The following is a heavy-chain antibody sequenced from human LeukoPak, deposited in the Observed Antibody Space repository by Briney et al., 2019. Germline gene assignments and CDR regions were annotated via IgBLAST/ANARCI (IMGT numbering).Heavy chain of an antibody. Sequence: GGSLRLSCAASGFSFSSYWMHWVRQAPGKGLVWVSRIKSDGKTNYADSVKGRFTISRDSAKNSLYLQINSLRAEDTAVYYCATSANGVQLWRSLHYWGQGTLVTVSS. CDR2: IKSDGKT. V-gene: IGHV3-74*01. CDR3: ATSANGVQLWRSLHY. CDR1: GFSFSSYW. J-gene: IGHJ4*02. D-gene: IGHD1-1*01.